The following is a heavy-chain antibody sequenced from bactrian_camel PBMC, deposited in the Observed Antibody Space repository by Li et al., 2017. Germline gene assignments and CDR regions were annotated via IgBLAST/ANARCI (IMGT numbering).Heavy chain of an antibody. V-gene: IGHV3S6*01. CDR3: SVDPRGCDSTSGWY. CDR1: GSTSMYWW. Sequence: HVQLVESGGGSVEIGGSLTLSCSAGGSTSMYWWMGWVRQTPGKGLEWVSTLKWDGTDTYYADFVKGRFTISRDNAKNTVYLQMNSLRREDTAVYYCSVDPRGCDSTSGWYWGQGTQVTVS. D-gene: IGHD2*01. CDR2: LKWDGTDT. J-gene: IGHJ4*01.